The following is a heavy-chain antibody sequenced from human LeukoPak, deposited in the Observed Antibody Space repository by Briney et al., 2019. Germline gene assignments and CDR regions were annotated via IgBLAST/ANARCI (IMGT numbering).Heavy chain of an antibody. D-gene: IGHD6-19*01. CDR2: ISSSGSTI. CDR3: ARVPLYSSGWYAEIDY. V-gene: IGHV3-48*03. CDR1: GFTFSSYE. J-gene: IGHJ4*02. Sequence: GGSLRLSCAASGFTFSSYEMNWVRQAPGKGLEWVSYISSSGSTIYYADSVKGRFTISRDNAKNSLYLQMNSLRAENTAVYYCARVPLYSSGWYAEIDYWGQGTLVTVSS.